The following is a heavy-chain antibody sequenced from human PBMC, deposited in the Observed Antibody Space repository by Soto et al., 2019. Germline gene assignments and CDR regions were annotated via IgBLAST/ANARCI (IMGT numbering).Heavy chain of an antibody. CDR2: IYYSGST. V-gene: IGHV4-39*01. CDR3: ARQQDYYGSGSK. CDR1: GGSISSSSYY. D-gene: IGHD3-10*01. Sequence: SETLSLTCTVSGGSISSSSYYWGWIRQPPGKGLEWIGSIYYSGSTYYNPSLKSRVTISVDTSKNQFSLKLSSVTAADTAVYYCARQQDYYGSGSKWGQGTLVT. J-gene: IGHJ4*02.